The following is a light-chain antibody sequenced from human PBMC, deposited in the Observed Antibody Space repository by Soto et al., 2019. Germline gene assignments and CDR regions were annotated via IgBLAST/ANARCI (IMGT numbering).Light chain of an antibody. CDR2: AAS. J-gene: IGKJ5*01. CDR3: QQLNTYPFI. CDR1: QGIDTY. V-gene: IGKV1-9*01. Sequence: DIQLTQSPSFLSASVGDRVTITSRASQGIDTYLAWYQQKPGKAPKLLIYAASFLQSGVPSRFSGSGSGTEFTLTISSLQPEDFAAYYCQQLNTYPFIFGQGTRLEIK.